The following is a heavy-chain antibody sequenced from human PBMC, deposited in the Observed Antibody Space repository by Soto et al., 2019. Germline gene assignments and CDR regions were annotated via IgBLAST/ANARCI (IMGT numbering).Heavy chain of an antibody. CDR3: ARTSSSRMAFVGY. V-gene: IGHV3-74*01. Sequence: SLRLSCAASGFTFSSYWMHWVRQAPGKGLVWVSRINSDGSSTSYADSVKGRFTISRDNAKNTLYLQMNSLRAEDTAVYYCARTSSSRMAFVGYWGQGTLVTVSS. J-gene: IGHJ4*02. CDR2: INSDGSST. CDR1: GFTFSSYW. D-gene: IGHD6-6*01.